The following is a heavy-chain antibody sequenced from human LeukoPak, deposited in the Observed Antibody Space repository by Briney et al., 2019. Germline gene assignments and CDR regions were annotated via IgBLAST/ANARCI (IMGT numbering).Heavy chain of an antibody. V-gene: IGHV4-59*01. CDR2: IFHSGDT. Sequence: SETLSLTCTVSGGSISSYYWSWIRQPPGKGLEGIGYIFHSGDTNYNPSLKSRGTISADTSKNQFSLRLSSVTAADTAVYYCARGGNSGIWAYYVDYWGQGTLVTVSS. J-gene: IGHJ4*02. CDR3: ARGGNSGIWAYYVDY. CDR1: GGSISSYY. D-gene: IGHD3-10*01.